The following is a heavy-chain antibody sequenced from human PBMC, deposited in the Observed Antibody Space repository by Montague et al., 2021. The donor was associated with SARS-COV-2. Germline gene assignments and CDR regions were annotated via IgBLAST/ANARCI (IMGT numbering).Heavy chain of an antibody. CDR2: IYYSGXT. V-gene: IGHV4-39*01. CDR3: ARKASRGITIFGVVTAWYYFDY. D-gene: IGHD3-3*01. Sequence: SETLSLTCTVSGGSISSSSYYWGWIRQPGGKGLEWIGSIYYSGXTXYXXXXKXRVTISVDTSKNQFSLKLRSVTTADTTVYYCARKASRGITIFGVVTAWYYFDYWGQGTRVTVSS. J-gene: IGHJ4*02. CDR1: GGSISSSSYY.